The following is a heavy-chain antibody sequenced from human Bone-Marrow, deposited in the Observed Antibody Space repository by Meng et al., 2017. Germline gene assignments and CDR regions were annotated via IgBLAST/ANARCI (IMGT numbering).Heavy chain of an antibody. CDR1: GGSFSDYY. D-gene: IGHD4-11*01. CDR3: ARGPTTMAHDFDY. V-gene: IGHV4-34*01. CDR2: INHSGST. Sequence: QVQPQQWGAGLLKPSGTLSLTCVVSGGSFSDYYWSWIRQPPGKGLEWIGEINHSGSTNYNPSLESRATISVDTSQNNLSLKLSSVTAADSAVYYCARGPTTMAHDFDYWGQGTLVTVSS. J-gene: IGHJ4*02.